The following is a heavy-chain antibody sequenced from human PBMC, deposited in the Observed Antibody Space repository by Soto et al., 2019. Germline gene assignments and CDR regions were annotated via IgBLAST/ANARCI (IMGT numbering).Heavy chain of an antibody. V-gene: IGHV3-30-3*01. CDR3: ARRQLWLYGKVSFDY. D-gene: IGHD5-18*01. CDR2: ISYDGSNK. CDR1: GFTFSSYA. Sequence: VQLVESGGGVVQPGRSLRLSCAASGFTFSSYAMHWVRQAPGKGLEWVAVISYDGSNKYYADSVKGRFTISRDNSKNTLYLQMNSLRAEDTAVYYCARRQLWLYGKVSFDYWGQGTLVTVSS. J-gene: IGHJ4*02.